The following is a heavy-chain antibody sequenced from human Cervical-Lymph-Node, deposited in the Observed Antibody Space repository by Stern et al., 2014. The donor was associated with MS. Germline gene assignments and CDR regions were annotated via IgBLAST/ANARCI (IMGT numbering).Heavy chain of an antibody. V-gene: IGHV3-30*18. D-gene: IGHD3-22*01. CDR3: AKRHYYDSRGYAVDY. CDR1: GFTFSSYG. J-gene: IGHJ4*02. Sequence: QVQLMQSGGGVVQPGRSLRLSCAASGFTFSSYGMHWVRQAPGPGLEWVAVISYDGSNKFYADSVKGRFTISRDNSKNTLYLQMNSLRAEDTAVYYCAKRHYYDSRGYAVDYWGQGTLVTVSS. CDR2: ISYDGSNK.